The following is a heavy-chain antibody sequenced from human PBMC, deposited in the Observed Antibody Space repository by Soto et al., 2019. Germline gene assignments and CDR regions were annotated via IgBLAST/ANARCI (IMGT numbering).Heavy chain of an antibody. J-gene: IGHJ6*02. D-gene: IGHD2-15*01. V-gene: IGHV3-30-3*01. CDR2: ISYDGSNK. Sequence: GGSLRLSCAASGFTFSSYAMHWVRQAPGKGLEWVVVISYDGSNKYYADSVKGRFTISRDNSKNTLYLQMNSLRAEDTAVYYWARDTLLYCSGGSCDGMDVWGQGTTVTVSS. CDR3: ARDTLLYCSGGSCDGMDV. CDR1: GFTFSSYA.